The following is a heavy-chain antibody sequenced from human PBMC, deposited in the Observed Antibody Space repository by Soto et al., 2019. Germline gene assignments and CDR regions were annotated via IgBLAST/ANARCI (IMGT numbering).Heavy chain of an antibody. CDR1: GGPFSGYY. CDR2: VNHSGTT. V-gene: IGHV4-34*01. CDR3: ARGIGYCSSINCYSSRRLRFDS. J-gene: IGHJ4*02. Sequence: QVQLQQWGAGLLKPSETLSLTCAVYGGPFSGYYWTWIRQSPEKGLEWIGEVNHSGTTYYNPSLKTRVTISVPTPKNQFSLKMSSVTAADAAVYYCARGIGYCSSINCYSSRRLRFDSWGQGTLVTVSS. D-gene: IGHD2-2*01.